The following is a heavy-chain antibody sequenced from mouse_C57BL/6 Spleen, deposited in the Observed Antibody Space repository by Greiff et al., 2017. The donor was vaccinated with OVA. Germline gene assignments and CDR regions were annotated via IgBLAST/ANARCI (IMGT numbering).Heavy chain of an antibody. CDR1: GFTFSSYA. CDR2: ISSGGDYI. J-gene: IGHJ2*01. Sequence: EVKLVESGEGLVKPGGSLKLSCAASGFTFSSYAMSWVRQTPEKRLEWVAYISSGGDYIYYADTVKGRFTISIDNSRNTLYLQMISLKSEDTAMDYCTREGAGTWSFDYWGQGTTLTVSS. CDR3: TREGAGTWSFDY. V-gene: IGHV5-9-1*02. D-gene: IGHD4-1*01.